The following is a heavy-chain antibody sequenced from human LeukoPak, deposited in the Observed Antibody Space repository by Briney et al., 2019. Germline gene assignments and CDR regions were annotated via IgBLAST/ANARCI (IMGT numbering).Heavy chain of an antibody. Sequence: RASVKVSCKASGYTFTGYYMHWVRQAPGQGLEWMGWINPNSGGTNYAQKCQGRVTMTRDTSTSTAYMELSRLRSDDTAVYYCARDGLHYDFWSGYQNFQHWGQGTLVTVSS. CDR2: INPNSGGT. CDR3: ARDGLHYDFWSGYQNFQH. J-gene: IGHJ1*01. V-gene: IGHV1-2*02. D-gene: IGHD3-3*01. CDR1: GYTFTGYY.